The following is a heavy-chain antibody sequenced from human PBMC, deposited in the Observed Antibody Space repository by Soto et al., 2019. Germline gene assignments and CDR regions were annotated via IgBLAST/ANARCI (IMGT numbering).Heavy chain of an antibody. CDR3: ARASAGVAAAGQYYYYYGMDV. CDR2: INPNSGGT. V-gene: IGHV1-2*04. J-gene: IGHJ6*02. CDR1: GYTFTGYY. Sequence: ASVKVSCKASGYTFTGYYIHWVREAPGQGLEWMGWINPNSGGTNYAQKFQGWVTMTRDTSISTAYMELSRLRSDDTAVYYCARASAGVAAAGQYYYYYGMDVWGQGTTVTVSS. D-gene: IGHD6-13*01.